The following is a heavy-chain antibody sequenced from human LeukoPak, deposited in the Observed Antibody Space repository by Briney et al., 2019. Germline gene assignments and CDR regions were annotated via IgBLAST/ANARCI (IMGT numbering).Heavy chain of an antibody. Sequence: SETLSLTCTVSGGSISSYYWSWIRQPPGKGLEWIGYIYYSGSTNYNPSLKSRVTISVDTSKNQFSLKLSSVTAADTAVYYCASYDILTGYNYWDQGTLVTVSS. D-gene: IGHD3-9*01. CDR2: IYYSGST. CDR3: ASYDILTGYNY. CDR1: GGSISSYY. J-gene: IGHJ4*02. V-gene: IGHV4-59*01.